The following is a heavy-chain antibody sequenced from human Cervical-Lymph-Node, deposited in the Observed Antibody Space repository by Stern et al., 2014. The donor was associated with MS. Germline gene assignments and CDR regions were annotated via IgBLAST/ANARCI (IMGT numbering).Heavy chain of an antibody. V-gene: IGHV5-51*01. D-gene: IGHD4-23*01. J-gene: IGHJ5*02. CDR1: GYMFASPW. CDR3: ARVNEGNSDWFDP. Sequence: VQLVQSGAEVKKPGESLKISCKASGYMFASPWIGWVRQMPGEGLEWVGVTYPGDSDTRYSPSFQVLVTISVDKSISTAYLQWSSLKASDTAMYYCARVNEGNSDWFDPWGQGTLVTVSS. CDR2: TYPGDSDT.